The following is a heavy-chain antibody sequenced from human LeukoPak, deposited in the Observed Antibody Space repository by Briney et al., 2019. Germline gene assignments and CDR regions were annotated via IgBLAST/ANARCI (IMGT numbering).Heavy chain of an antibody. CDR2: ISGSGGST. CDR3: ARHPANRIAVVGIVVAGTKSWFDP. Sequence: PGGSLRLSCAASGFTFSSYAMSWVRQAPGKGLEWVSAISGSGGSTYYADSVKGRFTISRDNSKNTLYLQMNSLRAEDTAVYYCARHPANRIAVVGIVVAGTKSWFDPWGQGALVTVSS. CDR1: GFTFSSYA. V-gene: IGHV3-23*01. D-gene: IGHD6-13*01. J-gene: IGHJ5*02.